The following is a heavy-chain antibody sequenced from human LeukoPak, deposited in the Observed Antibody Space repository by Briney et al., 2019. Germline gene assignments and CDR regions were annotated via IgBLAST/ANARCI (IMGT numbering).Heavy chain of an antibody. J-gene: IGHJ4*02. CDR2: IKQDRSEK. CDR3: ARDKIVGATYFDY. Sequence: GGSLRLSCAASGFTFSNYWMSWVRQAPGKGLEWVANIKQDRSEKYYVDSVKGRFTISRDNAKNSLYLQMNSLRAEDTAVYYCARDKIVGATYFDYWGQGTLVTVSS. V-gene: IGHV3-7*01. CDR1: GFTFSNYW. D-gene: IGHD1-26*01.